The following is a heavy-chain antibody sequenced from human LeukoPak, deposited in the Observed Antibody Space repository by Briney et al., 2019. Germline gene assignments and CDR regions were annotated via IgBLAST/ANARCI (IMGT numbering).Heavy chain of an antibody. D-gene: IGHD2-2*01. CDR2: INPNSGGT. V-gene: IGHV1-2*02. J-gene: IGHJ4*02. CDR1: GYTFTGYY. Sequence: ASVKVSCKASGYTFTGYYMHCVRQAPGQGLEWMGCINPNSGGTNYAQKFQGRVTMTRDTSISTAYMELSRLRSDDTAVYYCARDYPYCSSTSCYLNYFDYWGQGNLVTVSS. CDR3: ARDYPYCSSTSCYLNYFDY.